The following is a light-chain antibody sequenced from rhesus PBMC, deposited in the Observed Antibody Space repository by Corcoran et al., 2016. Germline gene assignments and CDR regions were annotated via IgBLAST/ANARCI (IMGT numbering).Light chain of an antibody. CDR3: QQYKSYPWT. J-gene: IGKJ1*01. V-gene: IGKV1-28*02. Sequence: DIQMTQSPSSLSASVGDTVTIPCRASQGISSYLNWFQQKPGKAPKLLIYAATTLQSGVPSRFSGSGSGTDFTRTISSLQPEDFATYYCQQYKSYPWTFGQGTKVEIK. CDR1: QGISSY. CDR2: AAT.